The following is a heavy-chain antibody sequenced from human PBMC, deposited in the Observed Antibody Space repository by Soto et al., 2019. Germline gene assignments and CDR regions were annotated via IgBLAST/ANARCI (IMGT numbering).Heavy chain of an antibody. D-gene: IGHD1-26*01. J-gene: IGHJ4*02. CDR3: AKDLRPDGRYDLDY. V-gene: IGHV3-23*01. CDR1: GFNFRIYA. Sequence: EVQLLESGGGLAQAGGSLRLCCAASGFNFRIYAMNWVRQAPGKGLEWVAVMIGDGTSWDYADSVRGRFTISRDNSKNTLYLQMNSLRAEDTAVYYCAKDLRPDGRYDLDYWGQGTLVTVSS. CDR2: MIGDGTSW.